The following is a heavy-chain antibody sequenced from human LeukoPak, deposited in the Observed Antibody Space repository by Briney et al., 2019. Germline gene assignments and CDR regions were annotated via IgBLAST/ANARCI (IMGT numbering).Heavy chain of an antibody. CDR1: GFTFSSYA. Sequence: GGSLRLSCAASGFTFSSYAMSWVRQAPGKGLEWFSAISGSGGSTYYADSVKGRFTISRDNSKNTLHLQMNSLRAEDTAVYYCAKDLWPYYYDSSGYRNWFDPWGQGTLVTVSS. D-gene: IGHD3-22*01. CDR3: AKDLWPYYYDSSGYRNWFDP. V-gene: IGHV3-23*01. CDR2: ISGSGGST. J-gene: IGHJ5*02.